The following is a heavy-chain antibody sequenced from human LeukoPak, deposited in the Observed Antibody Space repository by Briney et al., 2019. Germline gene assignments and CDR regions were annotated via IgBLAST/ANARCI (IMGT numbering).Heavy chain of an antibody. J-gene: IGHJ6*03. Sequence: PSETLSLTCTVSGGSISSSSYYWGWIRQPPGKGLEWIGSIYYSGSTYYNPSLKSRVTISVDTSKNQFSLKLSSVTAADTAVYYCARRTVSITMVRGVITKNYYYYYMDVWGKGTTVTISS. V-gene: IGHV4-39*07. CDR1: GGSISSSSYY. CDR2: IYYSGST. CDR3: ARRTVSITMVRGVITKNYYYYYMDV. D-gene: IGHD3-10*01.